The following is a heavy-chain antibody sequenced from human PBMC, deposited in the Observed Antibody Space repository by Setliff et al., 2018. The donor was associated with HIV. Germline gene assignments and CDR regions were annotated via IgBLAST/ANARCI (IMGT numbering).Heavy chain of an antibody. CDR2: INQDGSDA. CDR1: GVIFNNLW. D-gene: IGHD4-17*01. V-gene: IGHV3-74*01. J-gene: IGHJ6*02. Sequence: GESLKISCAASGVIFNNLWMHWVRQVPGKGLVWISDINQDGSDANYAESVRGRFTISRDNAKNTHYLQMTSLRPEDTAVYYCAKDFQWSTVNTPLNYQYGMDVWGQGTTVTVSS. CDR3: AKDFQWSTVNTPLNYQYGMDV.